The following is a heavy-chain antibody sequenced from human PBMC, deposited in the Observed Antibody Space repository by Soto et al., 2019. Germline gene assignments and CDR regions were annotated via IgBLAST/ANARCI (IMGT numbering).Heavy chain of an antibody. CDR1: GFTFSSYW. V-gene: IGHV3-74*01. Sequence: EVQLVESGGGLVQPGGSLRLSCAASGFTFSSYWIHWVRQAPGKGLVWVSRINGDGSSTTYADSVKGRFTISRDNAKNTLYLQMNSLRAEDTAVYYCARDGRGYSSDWFYLDPWGQGTLVTVSS. J-gene: IGHJ5*02. D-gene: IGHD6-19*01. CDR3: ARDGRGYSSDWFYLDP. CDR2: INGDGSST.